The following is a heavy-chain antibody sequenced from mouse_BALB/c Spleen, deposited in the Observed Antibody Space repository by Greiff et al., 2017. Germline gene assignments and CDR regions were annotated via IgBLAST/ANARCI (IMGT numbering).Heavy chain of an antibody. CDR1: GDSITSGY. D-gene: IGHD1-1*01. CDR2: ISYSGST. CDR3: ASDYYGSSWYFDV. J-gene: IGHJ1*01. Sequence: EVQLQQSGPSLVKPSQTLSLTCSVTGDSITSGYWNWIRKFPGNKLEYMGYISYSGSTYYNPSLKSRISITRDTSKNQYYLQLNSVTTEDTATYYCASDYYGSSWYFDVWGAGTTVTVSS. V-gene: IGHV3-8*02.